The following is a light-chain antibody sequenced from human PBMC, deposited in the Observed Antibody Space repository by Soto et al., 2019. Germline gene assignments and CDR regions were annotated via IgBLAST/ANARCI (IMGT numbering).Light chain of an antibody. CDR1: SSDVGSYNR. Sequence: QSALTQPPSVSGSPGQSVTISCTGTSSDVGSYNRVSWYQQPPGTAPKLMIYDASNRPSGVPDRFSGSKSGNTASLTISGLQAEDEADYYCSSYISRSTFLVFGGGTKLTVL. V-gene: IGLV2-18*02. J-gene: IGLJ2*01. CDR2: DAS. CDR3: SSYISRSTFLV.